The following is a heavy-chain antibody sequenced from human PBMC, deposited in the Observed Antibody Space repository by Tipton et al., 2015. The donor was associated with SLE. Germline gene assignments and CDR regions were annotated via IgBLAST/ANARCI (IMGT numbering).Heavy chain of an antibody. CDR3: ARVVSGGQAPAGGYYYRWFDP. D-gene: IGHD3-22*01. J-gene: IGHJ5*02. CDR1: GFTFSSYG. Sequence: LRLSCAASGFTFSSYGMHWVRQTPGKGLEWIGEINHSGSTNYNPSLKSRVTISVDTSKNQFSLKLSSVTAADTAVYYCARVVSGGQAPAGGYYYRWFDPWGQGTLVTVSS. V-gene: IGHV4-34*09. CDR2: INHSGST.